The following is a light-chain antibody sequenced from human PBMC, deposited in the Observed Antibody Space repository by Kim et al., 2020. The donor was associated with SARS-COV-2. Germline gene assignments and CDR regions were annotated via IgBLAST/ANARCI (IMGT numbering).Light chain of an antibody. J-gene: IGKJ2*01. V-gene: IGKV2-28*01. CDR2: LGS. CDR1: QSLLHSNGYNY. CDR3: MQALQTPDT. Sequence: DIVMTQSPISLPVTPGEPASISCRSSQSLLHSNGYNYLDWYLQKPGQSPQLLIYLGSNRASGVPDRFSGSGSGTDFTLKISRVEAEDVGVYYCMQALQTPDTFGQGTKLEI.